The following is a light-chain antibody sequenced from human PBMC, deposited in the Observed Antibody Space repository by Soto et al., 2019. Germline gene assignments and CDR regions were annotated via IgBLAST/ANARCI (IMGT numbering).Light chain of an antibody. CDR3: QQGRS. V-gene: IGKV3-11*01. CDR2: DAS. Sequence: EIVLTQSPGTLSLSPGERATLSCRASQSVSSYLDWYQQKPGQAPRLLIYDASNRATGIPARFSGSGSGTDFALTISGLESEYFVVYYCQQGRSFGQGTRLELK. CDR1: QSVSSY. J-gene: IGKJ5*01.